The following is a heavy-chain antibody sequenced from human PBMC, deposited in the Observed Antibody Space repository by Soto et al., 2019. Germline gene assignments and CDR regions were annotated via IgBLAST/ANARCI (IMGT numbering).Heavy chain of an antibody. D-gene: IGHD3-9*01. Sequence: GGSLRLSCAASGFTFSSYWMSWVRQAPGKGLEWVANIKQDGSEKYYVDSVKGRFTISRDNAKNSLYLQMNSLRAEDTAVYYCARSPGYLDWSYHFDYWGQGTLVTVSS. CDR3: ARSPGYLDWSYHFDY. CDR2: IKQDGSEK. V-gene: IGHV3-7*03. J-gene: IGHJ4*02. CDR1: GFTFSSYW.